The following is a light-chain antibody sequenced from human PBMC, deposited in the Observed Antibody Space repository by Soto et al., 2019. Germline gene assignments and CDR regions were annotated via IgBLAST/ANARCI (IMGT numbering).Light chain of an antibody. CDR3: GAWDDSLSGWV. J-gene: IGLJ3*02. Sequence: QSVLTQPPSASGTPGQRVTISCSGSSSNIGTKTVNWYQQLPGTAPKLLMYSDNQRPSGVPDRFSGSKSGTSASLAISGLQSEDEADYYCGAWDDSLSGWVFGGGTEVTVL. V-gene: IGLV1-44*01. CDR1: SSNIGTKT. CDR2: SDN.